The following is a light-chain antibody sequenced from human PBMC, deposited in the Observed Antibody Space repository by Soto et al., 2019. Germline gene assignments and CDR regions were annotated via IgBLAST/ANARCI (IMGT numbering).Light chain of an antibody. Sequence: DMVVTQSSATLSVSKGERSSRSWKASQSVNSNYLAWYQQKPGQAPRLLIYGISKRATDIPDRFSGSGSGTEFTLTISSLQPEDFATYYCQQHGQWPITFCQGTRLEIK. J-gene: IGKJ5*01. CDR3: QQHGQWPIT. CDR2: GIS. V-gene: IGKV3-20*01. CDR1: QSVNSNY.